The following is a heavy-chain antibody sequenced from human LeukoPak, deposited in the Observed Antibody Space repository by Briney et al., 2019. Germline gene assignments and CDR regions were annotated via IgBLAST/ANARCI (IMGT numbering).Heavy chain of an antibody. CDR1: GGSFSGYY. V-gene: IGHV4-34*01. CDR2: INHSGST. Sequence: SETLSLTCAVYGGSFSGYYWSWIRQPPGKGLEWIGEINHSGSTNYNTSLKSRVTISVDTSKNQFSLKLSSVTAADTAVYYCARASKYSSSWYSAFDIWGQGTMVTVSS. CDR3: ARASKYSSSWYSAFDI. D-gene: IGHD6-13*01. J-gene: IGHJ3*02.